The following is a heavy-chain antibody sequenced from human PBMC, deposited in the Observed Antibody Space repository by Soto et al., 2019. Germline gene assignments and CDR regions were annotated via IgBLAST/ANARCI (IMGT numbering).Heavy chain of an antibody. CDR2: IYYSGST. CDR1: GGSISSGGYY. Sequence: SETLSLTCTVSGGSISSGGYYWSWIRQHPGKGLEWIGYIYYSGSTYYNPSLKSRVTISVDTSKNQFSLKLSSVTAADTAVYYCASSPRTDAYSYGSATYYYYGMDVWGQGTTVTVSS. CDR3: ASSPRTDAYSYGSATYYYYGMDV. V-gene: IGHV4-31*02. J-gene: IGHJ6*02. D-gene: IGHD5-18*01.